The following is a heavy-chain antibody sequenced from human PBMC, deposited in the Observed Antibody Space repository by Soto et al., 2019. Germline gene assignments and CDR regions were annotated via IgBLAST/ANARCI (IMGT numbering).Heavy chain of an antibody. Sequence: QVPLVQSGAEVKKTGSSVKVSCKASGGTFGRYTLCWVRQAPGQGLEWMGEITPFLGTANSAQKFQGRVTITADESTGTAYMELGSLRSEDTAVYYCARTHFYETGGVFDYFDYWGQGTLVTVSS. V-gene: IGHV1-69*01. CDR1: GGTFGRYT. CDR2: ITPFLGTA. J-gene: IGHJ4*02. D-gene: IGHD3-22*01. CDR3: ARTHFYETGGVFDYFDY.